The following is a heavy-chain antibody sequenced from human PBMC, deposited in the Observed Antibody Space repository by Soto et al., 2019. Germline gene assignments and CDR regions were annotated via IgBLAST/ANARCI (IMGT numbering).Heavy chain of an antibody. CDR3: ARAPYSPAGDVSFDY. CDR2: IYYSGST. Sequence: QLQLQESGPGLVKPSETLSLTCTVSGGSISSSSYYWGWIRQPPGKGLEWIGSIYYSGSTYYNPSLKSRVTISVDTSKNQFSLKLSSVTAADTAVYYCARAPYSPAGDVSFDYWGQGTLVTVSS. V-gene: IGHV4-39*01. D-gene: IGHD2-15*01. CDR1: GGSISSSSYY. J-gene: IGHJ4*02.